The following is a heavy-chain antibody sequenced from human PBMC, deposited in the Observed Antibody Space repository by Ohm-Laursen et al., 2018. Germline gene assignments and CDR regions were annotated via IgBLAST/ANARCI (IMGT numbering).Heavy chain of an antibody. CDR2: ISPDGSER. J-gene: IGHJ3*01. V-gene: IGHV3-7*01. CDR1: GFTFSAYG. Sequence: SLRLSCAASGFTFSAYGMHWVRQAPGKGLEWVATISPDGSERDYVDSVKGRFSISRDDARNSLYLQLNTLRAEDTAVYYCARATKGAFDFWGQGTMVTVSS. CDR3: ARATKGAFDF.